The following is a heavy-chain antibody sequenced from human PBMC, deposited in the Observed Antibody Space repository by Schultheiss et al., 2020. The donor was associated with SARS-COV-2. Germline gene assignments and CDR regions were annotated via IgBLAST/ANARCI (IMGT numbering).Heavy chain of an antibody. J-gene: IGHJ4*02. Sequence: GGSLRLSCAASGFTFSSYGMHWVRQAPGKGLEWVAVISYDGSNKYYADSVKGRFTISRDNSKNTLYLQMNSLRAEDTAVYYCARDDIVLMVYATRPLDYWGQGTLVTVSS. V-gene: IGHV3-30*03. CDR1: GFTFSSYG. CDR3: ARDDIVLMVYATRPLDY. D-gene: IGHD2-8*01. CDR2: ISYDGSNK.